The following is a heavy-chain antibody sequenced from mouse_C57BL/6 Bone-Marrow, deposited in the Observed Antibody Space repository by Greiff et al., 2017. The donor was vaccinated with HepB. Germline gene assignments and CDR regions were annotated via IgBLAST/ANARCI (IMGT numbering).Heavy chain of an antibody. J-gene: IGHJ3*01. D-gene: IGHD1-1*01. Sequence: QVQLKQSGPELVKPGASVKLSCKASGYTFTSYDINWVKQRPGQGLEWIGWIYPRDGSTKYNEKFKGKATLTVDTSFSTAYMELHSLTSEDSAVYFCAREPDYYGSSPWFAYWGQGTLVTVSA. CDR2: IYPRDGST. CDR1: GYTFTSYD. CDR3: AREPDYYGSSPWFAY. V-gene: IGHV1-85*01.